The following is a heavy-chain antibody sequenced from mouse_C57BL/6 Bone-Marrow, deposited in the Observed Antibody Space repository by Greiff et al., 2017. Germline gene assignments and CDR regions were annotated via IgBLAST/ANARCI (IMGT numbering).Heavy chain of an antibody. CDR2: IDPSDSYT. V-gene: IGHV1-50*01. CDR1: GYTFTSYW. D-gene: IGHD3-2*02. Sequence: QVQLKQPGAELVKPGASVKLSCKASGYTFTSYWMQWVKQRPGQGLEWIGEIDPSDSYTNYNQKFKGKATLTVDTSSSTAYMQLSSLTSEDSAVYYCARQQLRLPYYAMDYWGQGTSVTVSS. J-gene: IGHJ4*01. CDR3: ARQQLRLPYYAMDY.